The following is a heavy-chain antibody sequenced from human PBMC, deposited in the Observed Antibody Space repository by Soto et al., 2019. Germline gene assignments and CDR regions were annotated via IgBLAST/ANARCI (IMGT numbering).Heavy chain of an antibody. V-gene: IGHV4-30-2*01. CDR1: GGSSSAGAYS. D-gene: IGHD2-21*02. J-gene: IGHJ5*02. CDR2: IYPSGST. Sequence: KPSQTLSLTCCVSGGSSSAGAYSWTWIRQTPGKGLEWIGYIYPSGSTYYIPSLKSRVTISVDRSKNQFSLNLSSVTAADTAVYYCARVMVVTANNVWFDPWGQGTLVTVSS. CDR3: ARVMVVTANNVWFDP.